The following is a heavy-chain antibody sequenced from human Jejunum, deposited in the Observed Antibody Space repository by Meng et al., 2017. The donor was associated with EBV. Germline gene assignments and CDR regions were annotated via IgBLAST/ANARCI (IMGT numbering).Heavy chain of an antibody. J-gene: IGHJ4*02. Sequence: QVQLVQSGTEVKESGASVKVSCKASGYTFTDYYLHWVRQASGQGLEWMGRVNPNSGVTNYAEKFQGRVTMTRDTSISTSYMEVSRLTSDDTAVYYCARPISGYTYYFDYWGQGTLVTVSS. V-gene: IGHV1-2*06. D-gene: IGHD5-18*01. CDR2: VNPNSGVT. CDR3: ARPISGYTYYFDY. CDR1: GYTFTDYY.